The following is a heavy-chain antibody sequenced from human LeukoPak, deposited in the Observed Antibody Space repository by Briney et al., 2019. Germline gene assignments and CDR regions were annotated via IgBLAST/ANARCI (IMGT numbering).Heavy chain of an antibody. CDR3: AREVNTAMVTTWFDP. Sequence: ASVKVSCKASGYTFTSYYMHWVRQAPGQGLEWMGIINPSGGSTSYAQKFQGRVTMTRDMSTSTVYMELSSLRSEDTAVHYCAREVNTAMVTTWFDPWGQGTLVTVSS. D-gene: IGHD5-18*01. J-gene: IGHJ5*02. CDR1: GYTFTSYY. CDR2: INPSGGST. V-gene: IGHV1-46*01.